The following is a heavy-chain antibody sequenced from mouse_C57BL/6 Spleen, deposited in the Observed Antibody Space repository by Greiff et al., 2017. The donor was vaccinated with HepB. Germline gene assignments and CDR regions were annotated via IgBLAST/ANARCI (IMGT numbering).Heavy chain of an antibody. CDR2: INPSSGYT. CDR3: ARSEGLRLFDY. V-gene: IGHV1-4*01. CDR1: GYTFTSYT. J-gene: IGHJ2*01. Sequence: QVQLQQSGAELARPGASVKMSCKASGYTFTSYTMHWVKQRPGQGLEWIGYINPSSGYTKYNQKFKDKATLTADKSSSTAYMQLSSLTSEDSAVYYCARSEGLRLFDYWGQGTTLTVSS. D-gene: IGHD2-2*01.